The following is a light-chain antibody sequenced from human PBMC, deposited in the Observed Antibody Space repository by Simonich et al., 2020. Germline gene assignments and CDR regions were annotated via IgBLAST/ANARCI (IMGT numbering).Light chain of an antibody. J-gene: IGKJ4*01. CDR3: QQSYSTPLT. CDR2: YAS. CDR1: QSIGSS. V-gene: IGKV6-21*02. Sequence: EIVLTQSPDFQSVTPKEKVTITCRASQSIGSSLHWYQQKPVQSPKLLIKYASQSISGVPSRFSGSGSGTDFTLTISSLQPEDFATYYCQQSYSTPLTFGGGTKVEIK.